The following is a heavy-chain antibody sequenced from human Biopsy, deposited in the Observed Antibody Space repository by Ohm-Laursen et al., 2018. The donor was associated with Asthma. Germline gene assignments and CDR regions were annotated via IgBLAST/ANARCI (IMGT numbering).Heavy chain of an antibody. Sequence: SLRLSCTATGFMFRSFGMHWVRQAPGKGLEWVAVISYNGNHKFYEDSVKGRFTISRDNSKNTLYLQMNSLRTEDTAVYYCAKRRGYSGHDNDYWGQGTLVIVSS. CDR1: GFMFRSFG. CDR3: AKRRGYSGHDNDY. D-gene: IGHD5-12*01. V-gene: IGHV3-30*18. J-gene: IGHJ4*02. CDR2: ISYNGNHK.